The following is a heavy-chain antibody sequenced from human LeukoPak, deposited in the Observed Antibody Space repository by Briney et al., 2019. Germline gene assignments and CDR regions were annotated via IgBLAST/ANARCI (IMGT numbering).Heavy chain of an antibody. Sequence: GGSLRLSCAASGLTFSNAWMTWMGWVRQAPGKGLGWVGLTKIKTDDGTPDYAALVKGRVTISRDDSKNTVYLEMNSLETEDTAVYYCISGGGTADYWGQGTLVSVSS. D-gene: IGHD1-1*01. CDR2: TKIKTDDGTP. CDR1: GLTFSNAW. J-gene: IGHJ4*02. CDR3: ISGGGTADY. V-gene: IGHV3-15*01.